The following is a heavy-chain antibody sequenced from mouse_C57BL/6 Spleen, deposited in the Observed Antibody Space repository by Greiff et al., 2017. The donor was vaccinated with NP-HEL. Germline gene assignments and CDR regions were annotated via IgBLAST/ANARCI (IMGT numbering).Heavy chain of an antibody. CDR1: GYTFTDYN. D-gene: IGHD2-12*01. V-gene: IGHV1-18*01. J-gene: IGHJ1*03. Sequence: VQLQQSGPELVKPGASVKISCKASGYTFTDYNMDWVKQSHGKSLEWIGDINPNTGGTTYNQKVKGKATLTVDKSSSTAYMELRSLTSEDTAVDYCGRRRLRLWYFDVRGTGATVTVSS. CDR2: INPNTGGT. CDR3: GRRRLRLWYFDV.